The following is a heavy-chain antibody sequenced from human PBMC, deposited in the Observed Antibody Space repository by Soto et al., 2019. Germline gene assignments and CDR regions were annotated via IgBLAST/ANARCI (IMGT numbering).Heavy chain of an antibody. CDR1: GGTVASSHW. CDR3: AREIVTAGGNNYFDP. V-gene: IGHV4-4*02. Sequence: SETLSLTCGVSGGTVASSHWWSWVRQSPGGGLEWIGNVYHTGDTNFNPSIQSRVTISVDKSNNQFSLRLNSLTAADTAVYFCAREIVTAGGNNYFDPWGPGTLVTVSS. D-gene: IGHD2-21*02. J-gene: IGHJ5*02. CDR2: VYHTGDT.